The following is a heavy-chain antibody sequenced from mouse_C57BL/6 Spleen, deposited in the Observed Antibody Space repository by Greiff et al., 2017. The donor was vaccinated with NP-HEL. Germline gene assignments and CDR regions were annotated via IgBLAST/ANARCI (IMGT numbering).Heavy chain of an antibody. D-gene: IGHD2-4*01. J-gene: IGHJ1*03. V-gene: IGHV3-3*01. CDR1: GFSINSDCY. CDR3: ARTYYDYDGYFDV. Sequence: EVQRVESGPSLVRPSQTLSLTCTVTGFSINSDCYWIWIRQFPGNKLEYIGYTFYSGITYYNPSLESRTYITRDTSKNQFSLKLSSVTTEDTATYYCARTYYDYDGYFDVWGTGTTVTVSS. CDR2: TFYSGIT.